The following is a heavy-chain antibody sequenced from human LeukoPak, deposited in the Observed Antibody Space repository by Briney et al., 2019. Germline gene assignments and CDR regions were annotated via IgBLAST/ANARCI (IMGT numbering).Heavy chain of an antibody. J-gene: IGHJ3*02. D-gene: IGHD3-22*01. Sequence: SETLSLTRTVSGGSISSSSYYWGWIRQPPGKGLEWIGSIYYSGSTYYNPSLKSRVTISVDTSKNQFSLKLSSVTAADTAVYYCARHSNYYDSSGYSDAFDIWGQGTMVTVSS. CDR1: GGSISSSSYY. CDR3: ARHSNYYDSSGYSDAFDI. V-gene: IGHV4-39*01. CDR2: IYYSGST.